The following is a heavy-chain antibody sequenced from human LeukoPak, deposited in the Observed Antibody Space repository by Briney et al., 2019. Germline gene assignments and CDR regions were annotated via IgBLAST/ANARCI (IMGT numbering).Heavy chain of an antibody. CDR1: GGSINGGNYY. CDR3: ARLTDYGGNSGPDAFDI. D-gene: IGHD4-23*01. Sequence: SETLSLTCTVSGGSINGGNYYWTWLRQPAGKGLEWIGRISPSGSTNHNPSLTSRVTISVDTSKNQFSLKLSSVTAADTAVYYCARLTDYGGNSGPDAFDIWGQGTMVTVSS. V-gene: IGHV4-61*02. J-gene: IGHJ3*02. CDR2: ISPSGST.